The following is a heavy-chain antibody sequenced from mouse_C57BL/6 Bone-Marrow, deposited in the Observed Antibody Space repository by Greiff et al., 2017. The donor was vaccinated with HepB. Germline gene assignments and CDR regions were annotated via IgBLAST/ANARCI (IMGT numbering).Heavy chain of an antibody. Sequence: QVTLKESGPGILQSSQTLSLTCSFSGFSLSTSGMGVSWIRQPSGKGLEWLAHIYWDDDKRYNPSLKSRLTISKDTSRNQVFLKITSVDTADTATYYCARSRRYYDYDGGFDYWGQGTTLTVSS. J-gene: IGHJ2*01. CDR3: ARSRRYYDYDGGFDY. CDR1: GFSLSTSGMG. CDR2: IYWDDDK. V-gene: IGHV8-12*01. D-gene: IGHD2-4*01.